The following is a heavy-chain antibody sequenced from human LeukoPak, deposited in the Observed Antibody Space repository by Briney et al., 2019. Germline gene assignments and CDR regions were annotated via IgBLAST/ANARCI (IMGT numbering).Heavy chain of an antibody. J-gene: IGHJ4*02. CDR3: AREPYYYDSSGYLVDY. Sequence: ASVKVPCKASGYTFTSYGISWVRQAPGQGLEWMGWISAYNGNTNYAQKLQGRVTMTTDTSTSTAYMELRSLRSDDTAVYYCAREPYYYDSSGYLVDYWGQGTLVTVSS. CDR2: ISAYNGNT. D-gene: IGHD3-22*01. CDR1: GYTFTSYG. V-gene: IGHV1-18*01.